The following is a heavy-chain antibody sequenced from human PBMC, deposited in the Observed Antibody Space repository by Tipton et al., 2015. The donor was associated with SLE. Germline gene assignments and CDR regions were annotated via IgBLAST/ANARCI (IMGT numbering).Heavy chain of an antibody. D-gene: IGHD5-18*01. V-gene: IGHV5-51*01. CDR1: GYSFTSYW. CDR3: ARRSQQAMAVYYFDY. CDR2: IYPGDSDT. Sequence: QLVQSGAEVKKPGESLKISCKGSGYSFTSYWIGWVRQMPGKGLEWMGIIYPGDSDTRYSPSFQGQVTISADKSISTAYLQWSSLKASDTAMYYCARRSQQAMAVYYFDYWGQGTLVTVSS. J-gene: IGHJ4*02.